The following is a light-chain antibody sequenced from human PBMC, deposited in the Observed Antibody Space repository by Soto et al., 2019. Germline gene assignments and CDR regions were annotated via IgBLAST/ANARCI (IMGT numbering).Light chain of an antibody. CDR3: LHHNIYPWT. CDR1: QGISNY. J-gene: IGKJ1*01. CDR2: ATS. V-gene: IGKV1-17*03. Sequence: DIQMTQSPSAMSASVGDRVTITCRASQGISNYLAWFQQKPGKVPERLIYATSSLQSGVPSRFSGSGSGTEFTLTISSLQPDDSATYYCLHHNIYPWTFGQGIKVDIK.